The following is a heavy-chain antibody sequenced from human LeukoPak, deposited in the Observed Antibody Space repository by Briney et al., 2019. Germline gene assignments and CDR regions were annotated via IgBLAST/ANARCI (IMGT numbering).Heavy chain of an antibody. Sequence: SVKVSCKASGGTFSSYAMSWVRQAPGQGLEWMGAIIPIFGTANYAQKFQGRVTITADESTSTAYMELSSLRSEDTAVYYCARDSVWSGYYLGPRVNDAFDIWDQGTMVTVSS. D-gene: IGHD3-3*01. V-gene: IGHV1-69*13. CDR2: IIPIFGTA. J-gene: IGHJ3*02. CDR1: GGTFSSYA. CDR3: ARDSVWSGYYLGPRVNDAFDI.